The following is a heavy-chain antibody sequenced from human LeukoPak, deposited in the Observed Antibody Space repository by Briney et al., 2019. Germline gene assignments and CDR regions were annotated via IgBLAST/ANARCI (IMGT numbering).Heavy chain of an antibody. CDR2: IYYSGST. V-gene: IGHV4-59*08. Sequence: SETLSLTCTVSGGSISSYYWSWIRQPPGKGLEWIGYIYYSGSTNYNPSLKSRVTISVDTSKNQLSLKLSSVTAADTAVYYCAATIAAAGTEYFDYWGQGTLVTVSS. CDR1: GGSISSYY. CDR3: AATIAAAGTEYFDY. D-gene: IGHD6-13*01. J-gene: IGHJ4*02.